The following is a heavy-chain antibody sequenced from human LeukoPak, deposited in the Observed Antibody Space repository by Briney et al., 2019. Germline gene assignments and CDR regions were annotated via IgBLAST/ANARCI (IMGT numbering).Heavy chain of an antibody. CDR1: GSSINSGGYY. D-gene: IGHD3-9*01. J-gene: IGHJ4*02. CDR3: AKTYYDILTGYRPFDY. V-gene: IGHV4-31*03. CDR2: IYYSGST. Sequence: PSETLSLTCTVSGSSINSGGYYWSWIRQHPGKGLEWIGYIYYSGSTYYNPSLKSRVTISVDTSKNQFSLKLSSVTAADTAVYYCAKTYYDILTGYRPFDYWGQGTLVTVSS.